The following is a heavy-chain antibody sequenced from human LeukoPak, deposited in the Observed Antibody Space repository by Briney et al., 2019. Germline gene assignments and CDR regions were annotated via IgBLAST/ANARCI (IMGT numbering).Heavy chain of an antibody. Sequence: PSETLSLTCTVSGGSISSYYWSWIRQPPGKGLEWIGEINHSGSTNYNPSLKSRVTISVDTSKNQFSLKLSSVTAADTAVYYCAGVLRYFDWWGQGTLVTVSS. J-gene: IGHJ4*02. CDR3: AGVLRYFDW. D-gene: IGHD3-9*01. CDR2: INHSGST. V-gene: IGHV4-34*01. CDR1: GGSISSYY.